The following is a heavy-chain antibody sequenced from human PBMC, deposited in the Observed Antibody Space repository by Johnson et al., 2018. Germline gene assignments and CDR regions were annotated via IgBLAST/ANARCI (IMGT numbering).Heavy chain of an antibody. CDR1: GFTFSSYA. J-gene: IGHJ5*02. CDR3: AKGSIRGFGVGATYNWFDP. D-gene: IGHD1-26*01. CDR2: ISGSGGST. V-gene: IGHV3-23*04. Sequence: VQLVQSGGGLVKPGGSLRLSCAASGFTFSSYAMSWVRQAPGKGLEWVSAISGSGGSTYDADSAKGRFTIARDNSKNTWYLQMNRLRAEDTAVYSGAKGSIRGFGVGATYNWFDPWGQGTLVTVSS.